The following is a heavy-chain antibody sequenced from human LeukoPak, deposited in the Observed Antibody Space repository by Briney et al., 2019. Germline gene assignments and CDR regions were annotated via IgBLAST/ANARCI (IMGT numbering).Heavy chain of an antibody. V-gene: IGHV4-4*07. CDR1: GGSISTYC. Sequence: SETLSLTCTVSGGSISTYCWSWIRQPAGKGLEWIGHICTSGSPNYNPSLKSRVTMSVDTSNNEFSLKLNSVTAADTAVYYCARTYDSPGYYSPDYYYMDVWGKGTTVTISS. J-gene: IGHJ6*03. CDR2: ICTSGSP. CDR3: ARTYDSPGYYSPDYYYMDV. D-gene: IGHD3-22*01.